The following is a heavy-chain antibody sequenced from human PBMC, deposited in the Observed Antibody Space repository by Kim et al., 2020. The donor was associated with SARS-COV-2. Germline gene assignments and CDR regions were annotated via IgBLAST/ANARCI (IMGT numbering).Heavy chain of an antibody. D-gene: IGHD6-13*01. CDR3: ARGGYIDDSSSWFELTHFDY. J-gene: IGHJ4*02. CDR2: TYYRSKWYN. Sequence: SQTLSLTCAISGDSVSSNSAAWNWIRQSPSRGLEWLGRTYYRSKWYNDYAVSVKSRITINPDTSKNQFSLQLNSVTPEDTAVYYCARGGYIDDSSSWFELTHFDYWGQGTLVTVSS. V-gene: IGHV6-1*01. CDR1: GDSVSSNSAA.